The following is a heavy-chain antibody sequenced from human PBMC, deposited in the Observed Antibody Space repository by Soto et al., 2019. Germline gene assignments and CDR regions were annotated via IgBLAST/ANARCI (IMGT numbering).Heavy chain of an antibody. Sequence: RGGSLRLSCTASGFTFSSYDMSLFRHSAVKWLEWVSDISGSGSSTYYADSVKGRFTISRDNSKSTLYLQMNSLRAEDTAVYYCAQDHWGYFNSPPFYYFDFWGQGTLVTVSS. CDR1: GFTFSSYD. V-gene: IGHV3-23*01. CDR3: AQDHWGYFNSPPFYYFDF. J-gene: IGHJ4*02. D-gene: IGHD3-9*01. CDR2: ISGSGSST.